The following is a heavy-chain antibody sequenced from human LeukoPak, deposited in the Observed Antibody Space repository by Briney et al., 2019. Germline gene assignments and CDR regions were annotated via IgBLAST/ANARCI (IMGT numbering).Heavy chain of an antibody. CDR2: ISSSCSFI. Sequence: PGGSLRLSCAASGFTFSTYSMNWVRQAPGKGLEWVSSISSSCSFIYYADSVKGRFTISRDNAKNSVYLQMNSLRAEDTAVYYCARDSPLSFDIWGQGTMVTVSS. CDR1: GFTFSTYS. V-gene: IGHV3-21*01. CDR3: ARDSPLSFDI. J-gene: IGHJ3*02.